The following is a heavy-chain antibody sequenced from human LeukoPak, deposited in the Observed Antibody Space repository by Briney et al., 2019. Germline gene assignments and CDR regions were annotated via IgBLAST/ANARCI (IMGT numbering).Heavy chain of an antibody. CDR1: GFTFSDFW. CDR2: INQGGSES. Sequence: GGSLRLSCAASGFTFSDFWMGWVRQAPGKGLEWVANINQGGSESYYVDSVKGRFTISRDNAKKSLFLQMNSLRAEDTAVYYCTKGRSNHYWGQGTLVSVST. D-gene: IGHD4-11*01. CDR3: TKGRSNHY. J-gene: IGHJ4*02. V-gene: IGHV3-7*01.